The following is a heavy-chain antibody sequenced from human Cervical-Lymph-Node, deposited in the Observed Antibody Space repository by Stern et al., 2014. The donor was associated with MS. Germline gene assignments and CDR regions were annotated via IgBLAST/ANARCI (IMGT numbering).Heavy chain of an antibody. CDR2: ISYDGVAK. D-gene: IGHD3-22*01. CDR1: GFNFNNYA. Sequence: VQLVESGGGVAQPGRFLRLSCVGSGFNFNNYAFHWVRRAPGKGLEWLAVISYDGVAKYYADSVKGRFTISRDNSENTLYLQMSGLTTEDTATYYCARVDTSGYQAPRYWGQGTPVIVSS. V-gene: IGHV3-30-3*01. CDR3: ARVDTSGYQAPRY. J-gene: IGHJ4*02.